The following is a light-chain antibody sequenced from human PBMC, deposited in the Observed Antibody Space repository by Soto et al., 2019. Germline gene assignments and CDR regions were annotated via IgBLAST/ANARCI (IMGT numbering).Light chain of an antibody. CDR2: GAS. CDR1: QSVSSSY. Sequence: EIVLTQSPGTLSLSPGERATLSCRASQSVSSSYLAWYQKKPGQAPRLLIYGASSRVTGIPDRFSGRGSGTDFSLTISRLEPEDFAVYYCQQYGFLITFGQGTRLEIK. CDR3: QQYGFLIT. V-gene: IGKV3-20*01. J-gene: IGKJ5*01.